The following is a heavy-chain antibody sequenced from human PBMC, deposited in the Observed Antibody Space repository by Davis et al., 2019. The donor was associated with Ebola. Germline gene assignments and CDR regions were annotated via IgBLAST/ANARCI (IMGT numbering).Heavy chain of an antibody. CDR3: ARDSVAAAGKNPYYYYYGMDV. CDR2: IWYDGSNK. V-gene: IGHV3-33*08. D-gene: IGHD6-13*01. J-gene: IGHJ6*02. Sequence: GGSLRLSCAASGFTFSSYAMSWVRQAPGKGLEWVAVIWYDGSNKYYADSVRGRFTISRDNSKNTLYLQMNSLRAEDTAVYYCARDSVAAAGKNPYYYYYGMDVWGQGTTVTVSS. CDR1: GFTFSSYA.